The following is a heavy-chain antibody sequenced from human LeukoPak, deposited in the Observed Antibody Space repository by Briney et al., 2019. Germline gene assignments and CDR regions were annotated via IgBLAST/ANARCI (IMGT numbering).Heavy chain of an antibody. CDR1: GGSISSYF. CDR3: VTVVVPANFWAFDY. CDR2: IYDSGST. J-gene: IGHJ4*02. D-gene: IGHD2-2*01. V-gene: IGHV4-59*01. Sequence: SETLSLTCTVSGGSISSYFWSWIRQPPGQGLEWIGYIYDSGSTNYNPSLKSRVTISVDTSKNQFSLKLSSVTAADTAVYYCVTVVVPANFWAFDYWGQGTLVTVSS.